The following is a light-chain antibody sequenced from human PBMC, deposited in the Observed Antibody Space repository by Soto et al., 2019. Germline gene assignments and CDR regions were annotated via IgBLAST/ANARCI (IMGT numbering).Light chain of an antibody. CDR2: DAS. V-gene: IGKV3-11*01. CDR1: QSVSSS. CDR3: QQLSNWPPFT. Sequence: EVVLTQSPATLSLSPGERATLSCRASQSVSSSLAWHQQKPGQTPRLLIYDASNRSTGIPARFSGSGSGTDFTLAINGLESVDFAVYYCQQLSNWPPFTFGPGTTVDVK. J-gene: IGKJ3*01.